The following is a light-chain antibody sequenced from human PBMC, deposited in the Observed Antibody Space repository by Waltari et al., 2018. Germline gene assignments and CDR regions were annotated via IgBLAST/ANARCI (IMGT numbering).Light chain of an antibody. Sequence: DIQMTQSPSSLSASVGDTVTITCRASQSISSWLDWYQQKPGKAPKLLIYKASNLQSGVPSRFSGSGSGTEFTLTISSLQPEDFATYYCLQYTSSPWTFGQGTKVEIK. CDR1: QSISSW. V-gene: IGKV1-12*01. CDR2: KAS. CDR3: LQYTSSPWT. J-gene: IGKJ1*01.